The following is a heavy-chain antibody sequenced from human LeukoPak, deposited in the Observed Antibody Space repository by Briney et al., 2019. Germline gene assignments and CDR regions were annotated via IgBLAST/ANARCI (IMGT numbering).Heavy chain of an antibody. V-gene: IGHV4-30-2*01. J-gene: IGHJ3*02. CDR2: LYQSGFS. D-gene: IGHD2-15*01. Sequence: PSQTLSLTCTVSGGSISSGGYYWSWIRQPPGKGLEWIGFLYQSGFSHYSPSLKSRVTISGDRSRDQFSLKLTSVTAADTAVYYCARELYCSGGSCHSRDAFDIWGQGTMVTVSS. CDR1: GGSISSGGYY. CDR3: ARELYCSGGSCHSRDAFDI.